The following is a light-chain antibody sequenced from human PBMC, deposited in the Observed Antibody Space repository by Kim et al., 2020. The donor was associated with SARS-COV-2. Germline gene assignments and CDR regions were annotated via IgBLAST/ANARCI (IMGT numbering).Light chain of an antibody. CDR1: PSNIGVHY. CDR3: SAWDNSLSAVL. CDR2: RNN. J-gene: IGLJ2*01. V-gene: IGLV1-47*01. Sequence: GRSVTVSCSGSPSNIGVHYVYWYQNLPGPAPKLLICRNNQRPSGVPDRFSGSRSDTSASLAISGLRSEDEGDYYCSAWDNSLSAVLFGGGTQLTVL.